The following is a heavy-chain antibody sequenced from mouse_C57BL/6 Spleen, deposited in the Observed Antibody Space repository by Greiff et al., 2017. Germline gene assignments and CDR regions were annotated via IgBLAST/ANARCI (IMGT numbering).Heavy chain of an antibody. Sequence: VQLQQPGAELVKPGASVKLSCKASGYTFTSYWMHWVKQRPGQGLEWIGMIHPNSGSNNSKEKFKSKATLTVDKSSSTAYMQLSSLTSEDSAVYYCAITTVVPDAMDYWGQGTSVTVSS. CDR3: AITTVVPDAMDY. J-gene: IGHJ4*01. V-gene: IGHV1-64*01. CDR2: IHPNSGSN. D-gene: IGHD1-1*01. CDR1: GYTFTSYW.